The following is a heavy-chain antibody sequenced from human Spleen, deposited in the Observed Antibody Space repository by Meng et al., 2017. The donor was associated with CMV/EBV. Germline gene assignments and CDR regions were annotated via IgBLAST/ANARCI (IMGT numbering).Heavy chain of an antibody. V-gene: IGHV1-2*02. Sequence: ASVKVSCKASGYTFTSYGISWVRQAPGQGLEWMGWINLNTGGTNYAQKFQGRVTMTRDTSINTAYMELTSLTSDDTAVYHCARAKLSGTPNDYWGQGTLVTVSS. D-gene: IGHD5-12*01. CDR3: ARAKLSGTPNDY. CDR1: GYTFTSYG. CDR2: INLNTGGT. J-gene: IGHJ4*02.